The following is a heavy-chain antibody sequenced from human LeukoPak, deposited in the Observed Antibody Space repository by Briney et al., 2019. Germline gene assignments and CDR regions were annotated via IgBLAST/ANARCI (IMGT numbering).Heavy chain of an antibody. J-gene: IGHJ4*02. CDR2: IRSDGNDK. V-gene: IGHV3-30*02. CDR1: GFTFSTYG. D-gene: IGHD6-25*01. Sequence: PGGSLRLSCAASGFTFSTYGMHWVRQAPGKGLEWVAFIRSDGNDKYYTDSVKGRFSISRDNSKSTLYLQVNSLRVEDTAVYYCAKAGSVRFDYWGQGTLVTVSS. CDR3: AKAGSVRFDY.